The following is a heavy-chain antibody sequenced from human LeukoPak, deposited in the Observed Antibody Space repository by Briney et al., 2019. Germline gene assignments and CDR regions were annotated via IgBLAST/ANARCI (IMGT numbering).Heavy chain of an antibody. CDR1: GFTFSNYA. J-gene: IGHJ4*02. CDR2: IYFSGGNT. Sequence: GGSLRLSCAASGFTFSNYAMSWVRQAPGKGLEWVSTIYFSGGNTHSGDSVKGRFTISRDNSRNTLYLQMNSLRAEDTAVYYCAKAARGSYLNYFDYWGQGTLVTVSS. D-gene: IGHD1-26*01. CDR3: AKAARGSYLNYFDY. V-gene: IGHV3-23*01.